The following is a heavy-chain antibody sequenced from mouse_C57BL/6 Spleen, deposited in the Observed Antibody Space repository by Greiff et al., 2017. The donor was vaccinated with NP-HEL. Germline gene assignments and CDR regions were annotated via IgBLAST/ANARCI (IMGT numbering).Heavy chain of an antibody. Sequence: QVQLKQPGAELVKPGASVKMSCKASGYTFTSYWITWVKQRPGQGLEWIGDIYPGSGSTNYNEKFKSKATLTVDTSSSTAYMQLSSLTSEDSAVYYCARFPYGYAMDYWGQGTSVTVSS. CDR2: IYPGSGST. J-gene: IGHJ4*01. V-gene: IGHV1-55*01. CDR3: ARFPYGYAMDY. CDR1: GYTFTSYW. D-gene: IGHD1-1*02.